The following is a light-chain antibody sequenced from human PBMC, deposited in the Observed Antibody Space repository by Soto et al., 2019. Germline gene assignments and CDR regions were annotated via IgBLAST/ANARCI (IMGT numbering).Light chain of an antibody. CDR2: AAS. V-gene: IGKV1-39*01. CDR1: QSISSY. Sequence: DIQMTQSPSSLSAPVGERVTITCRASQSISSYLNWYQQKPGKAPKRLIYAASSLQSGVPSRFSGSGSGTDFTLTISRLEPEDFAVYYCQQYGSSPRTFGQGTRLEIK. CDR3: QQYGSSPRT. J-gene: IGKJ5*01.